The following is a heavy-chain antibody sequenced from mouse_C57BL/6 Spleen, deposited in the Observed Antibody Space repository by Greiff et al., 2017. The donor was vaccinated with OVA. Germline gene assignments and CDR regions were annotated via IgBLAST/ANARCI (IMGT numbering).Heavy chain of an antibody. Sequence: QVQLKQPGAELVRPGSSVKLSCKASGYTFTSYWMHWVKQRPIQGLEWIGNIDPSDSETHYNQKFKDKATLTVDKSSSTAYMQLSSLTSEDSAVYYCAGTTDWYFDVWGTGTTVTVSS. CDR3: AGTTDWYFDV. CDR2: IDPSDSET. J-gene: IGHJ1*03. D-gene: IGHD3-3*01. CDR1: GYTFTSYW. V-gene: IGHV1-52*01.